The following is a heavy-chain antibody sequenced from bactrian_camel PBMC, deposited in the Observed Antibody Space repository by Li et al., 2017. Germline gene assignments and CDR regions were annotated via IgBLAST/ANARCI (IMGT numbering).Heavy chain of an antibody. Sequence: HVQLVESGGGSVQVGGSLRLSCVASVDTIGRYCTGWFRQIPDKEREGIAGIESDGSTSYADSVKGRFTVSQDNAKNTLFLQMVGLKPEDTATYYCAALEGGSWCPAPLAPALLDEYNFWGQGTQVTVS. V-gene: IGHV3S55*01. CDR3: AALEGGSWCPAPLAPALLDEYNF. CDR1: VDTIGRYC. J-gene: IGHJ4*01. D-gene: IGHD2*01. CDR2: IESDGST.